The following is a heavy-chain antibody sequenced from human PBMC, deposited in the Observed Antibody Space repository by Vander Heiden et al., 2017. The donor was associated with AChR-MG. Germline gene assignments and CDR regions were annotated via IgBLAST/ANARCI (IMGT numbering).Heavy chain of an antibody. Sequence: EVQLVESGGGLVQPGGSLGLSCAASGFTFSSYDMHGVRQATGKGREGVSAIGTAGDTYYPGSVKGRFTISRENAKNSLYLQRNSLGAGDTAVYYCARGVGYDSSGYDYWGQGTLVTVSS. V-gene: IGHV3-13*01. CDR1: GFTFSSYD. CDR2: IGTAGDT. CDR3: ARGVGYDSSGYDY. J-gene: IGHJ4*02. D-gene: IGHD3-22*01.